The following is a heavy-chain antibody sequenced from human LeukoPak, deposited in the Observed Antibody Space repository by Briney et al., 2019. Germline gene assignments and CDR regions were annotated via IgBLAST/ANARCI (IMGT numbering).Heavy chain of an antibody. Sequence: ASVKVSCKAPGDTFGSYAISWVRQAHRQGLEWMGRTIPILGIAKYAQKFQGRLTITADTSTSTAYMELTNLRSDDTAVYYCASQFLLPFDYWGRGTLVTVSS. CDR2: TIPILGIA. V-gene: IGHV1-69*04. D-gene: IGHD3-22*01. CDR3: ASQFLLPFDY. CDR1: GDTFGSYA. J-gene: IGHJ4*02.